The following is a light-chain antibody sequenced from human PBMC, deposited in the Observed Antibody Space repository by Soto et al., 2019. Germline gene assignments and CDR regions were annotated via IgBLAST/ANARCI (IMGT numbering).Light chain of an antibody. J-gene: IGKJ4*01. Sequence: DIVMTQSPDSLAVSLGERATINCKSSQSILYSSNDKNYLAWYQQKPGQPPKLLIYWASTRESGVPDRFSGSGSETDFTLTITSLQAEDVALYYCQHYYSPPLTFGGGTKVEIK. CDR3: QHYYSPPLT. CDR2: WAS. V-gene: IGKV4-1*01. CDR1: QSILYSSNDKNY.